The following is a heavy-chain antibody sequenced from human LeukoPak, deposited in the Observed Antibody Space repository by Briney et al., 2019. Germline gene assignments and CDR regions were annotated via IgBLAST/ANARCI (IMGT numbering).Heavy chain of an antibody. CDR3: AKGGSGYFLDL. Sequence: GGSLRLSCAASGFIFNNYGLIWVRQAPGKGLQWVSAISNDGGGITYADFAKGRFTISRDNSKNTLVLQMNSLRAEDTALYYCAKGGSGYFLDLWGQGTLVTVSS. V-gene: IGHV3-23*01. D-gene: IGHD5-12*01. J-gene: IGHJ5*02. CDR1: GFIFNNYG. CDR2: ISNDGGGI.